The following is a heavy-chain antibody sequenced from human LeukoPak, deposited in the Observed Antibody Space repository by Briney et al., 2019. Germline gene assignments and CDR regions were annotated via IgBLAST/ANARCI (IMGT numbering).Heavy chain of an antibody. CDR3: AAVPHYMVRGVIRNDY. V-gene: IGHV1-58*01. CDR2: IVVGSGNT. CDR1: GFTFTSSA. J-gene: IGHJ4*02. D-gene: IGHD3-10*01. Sequence: TSVKVPCKASGFTFTSSAVQWVRQARGQRLEWIGWIVVGSGNTNYAQKFQERVTITRDMSTSTAYVELSSLRSEDTAVYYCAAVPHYMVRGVIRNDYWGQGTLVTVSS.